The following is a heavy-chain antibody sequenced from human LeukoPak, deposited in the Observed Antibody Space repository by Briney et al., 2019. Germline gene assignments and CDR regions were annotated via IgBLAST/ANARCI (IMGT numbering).Heavy chain of an antibody. J-gene: IGHJ4*02. CDR3: AREGGLGGSFDY. CDR2: IYYTGST. CDR1: GGSVSSGTYY. D-gene: IGHD3-16*01. Sequence: PSETLSLTCTVSGGSVSSGTYYWSWIRQPPGKGLEWIGYIYYTGSTTYNPSLKSRVTISVDTSKNRFSLKLSSVTAADTAVYYCAREGGLGGSFDYWGQGTLVTVSS. V-gene: IGHV4-61*01.